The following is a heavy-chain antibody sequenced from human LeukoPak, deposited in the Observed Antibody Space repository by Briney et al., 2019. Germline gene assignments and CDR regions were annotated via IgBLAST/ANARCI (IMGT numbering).Heavy chain of an antibody. CDR3: ATGRSEGSGTYYPSFDY. J-gene: IGHJ4*02. V-gene: IGHV3-23*01. D-gene: IGHD3-10*01. Sequence: LPGGSLRLSCAASGFTFNTYAMSWVRQAPGKGLEWVSSISGSGASTYYADSLKGRFTISRDSSTNTLYLQMNSLRAEDTAVYYCATGRSEGSGTYYPSFDYWGQGTLVTVSS. CDR1: GFTFNTYA. CDR2: ISGSGAST.